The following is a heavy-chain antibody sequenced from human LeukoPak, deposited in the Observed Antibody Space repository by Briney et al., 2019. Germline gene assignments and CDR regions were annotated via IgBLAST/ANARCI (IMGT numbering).Heavy chain of an antibody. J-gene: IGHJ3*02. Sequence: SETLSLTCTVSGGSISSRSYYWGWIRQPPGKGLEWIGSIYYSGSTYYNPSLKSRVTISVDTSKNQFSLKLSSVTAADTAVYYCARDSSGYPAFDIWGQGTMVTVSS. V-gene: IGHV4-39*02. D-gene: IGHD3-22*01. CDR3: ARDSSGYPAFDI. CDR1: GGSISSRSYY. CDR2: IYYSGST.